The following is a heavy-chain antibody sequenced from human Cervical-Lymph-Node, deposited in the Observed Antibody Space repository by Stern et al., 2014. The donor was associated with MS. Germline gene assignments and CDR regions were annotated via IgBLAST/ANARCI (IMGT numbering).Heavy chain of an antibody. V-gene: IGHV4-61*02. J-gene: IGHJ3*02. CDR1: GGSISSGSYY. D-gene: IGHD2-21*02. CDR3: ARDPPLTLKGAFDI. CDR2: IYSTGSA. Sequence: VHLVESGPGLVKPSQTLSLTCTVSGGSISSGSYYWTWIRQPAGKGLEWIGHIYSTGSAKYNPSLKRRVTISGDTSKHQFSLKRSSVTAADTAVYYCARDPPLTLKGAFDIWGQGTMVTVSS.